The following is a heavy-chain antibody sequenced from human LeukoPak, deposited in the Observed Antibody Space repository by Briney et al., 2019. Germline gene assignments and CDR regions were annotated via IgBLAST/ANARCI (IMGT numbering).Heavy chain of an antibody. J-gene: IGHJ4*02. V-gene: IGHV3-20*04. CDR2: INWNGGST. CDR1: GFTFDDYG. Sequence: GGSLRLSCAASGFTFDDYGMSWVRQAPGKGLEWVSGINWNGGSTGYADSVKGRFTISRDNAKNSLYLQMNSLRAEDTALYYCARVEGSGWHEGFDYWGQGTLVTVSS. CDR3: ARVEGSGWHEGFDY. D-gene: IGHD6-19*01.